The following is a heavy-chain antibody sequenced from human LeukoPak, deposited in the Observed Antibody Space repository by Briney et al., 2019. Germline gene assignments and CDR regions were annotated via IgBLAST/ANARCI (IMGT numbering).Heavy chain of an antibody. CDR1: GDSISSYH. Sequence: PSETLSLTCTVSGDSISSYHWSWIRQPPGKGLEWIAYFHYSGGATYNPSLKSRVTISMDTSKNQFSLKLSSVSPADTAVYYCARDIRSVGEVLYFDYWGQGALVTVSS. D-gene: IGHD1-26*01. CDR3: ARDIRSVGEVLYFDY. CDR2: FHYSGGA. J-gene: IGHJ4*02. V-gene: IGHV4-59*01.